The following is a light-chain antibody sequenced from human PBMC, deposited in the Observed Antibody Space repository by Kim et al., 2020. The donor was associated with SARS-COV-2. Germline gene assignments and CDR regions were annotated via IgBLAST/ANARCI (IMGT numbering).Light chain of an antibody. CDR1: SSDIGGYNY. CDR3: ISYPSRSTHVV. J-gene: IGLJ2*01. V-gene: IGLV2-14*03. Sequence: QSALTQPASVSGSPGQSITISCTGTSSDIGGYNYVSWYQQHPGKAPKVMIYDVSNRPSGVSNRFSGSKSGNTASLTISGLQAEDEAGYYCISYPSRSTHVVFGGGTQLTVL. CDR2: DVS.